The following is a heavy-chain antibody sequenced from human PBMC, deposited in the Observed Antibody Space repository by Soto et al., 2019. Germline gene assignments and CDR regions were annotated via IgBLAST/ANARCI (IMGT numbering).Heavy chain of an antibody. J-gene: IGHJ6*02. V-gene: IGHV3-48*02. CDR3: ARDLVYSSSWYRDYYYGMDV. D-gene: IGHD6-13*01. Sequence: GGSLRLSCAASGFTFSSYSMNWVRQAPGKGLEWVSYISSSSSTIYYADSVKGRFTISRDNAKNSLYLQMNSLRDEDTAVYYCARDLVYSSSWYRDYYYGMDVWGQGTTVTVSS. CDR2: ISSSSSTI. CDR1: GFTFSSYS.